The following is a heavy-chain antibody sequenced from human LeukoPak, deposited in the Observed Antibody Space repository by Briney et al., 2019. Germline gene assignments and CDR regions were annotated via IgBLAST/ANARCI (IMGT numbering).Heavy chain of an antibody. Sequence: SETLSLTCTVSGGSISSYYWSRIRQPPGKGLKWIGYIYTSGSTNYNPSLKSRVTISVDTSKNQFSLKLSSVTAADTAVYYCAREPSSSWYMTPHYYYYYMDVWGKGTTVTVSS. V-gene: IGHV4-4*08. J-gene: IGHJ6*03. D-gene: IGHD6-13*01. CDR3: AREPSSSWYMTPHYYYYYMDV. CDR2: IYTSGST. CDR1: GGSISSYY.